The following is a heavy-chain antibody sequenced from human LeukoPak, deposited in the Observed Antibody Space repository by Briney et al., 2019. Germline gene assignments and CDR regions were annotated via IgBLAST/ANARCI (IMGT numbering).Heavy chain of an antibody. D-gene: IGHD3-22*01. Sequence: GGSLRLSCAASGFTFSSYWMSWVRQAPGKGLEWVASIKQDGSDTYYVDSVKGRFTISRDNAKNSLYLQMNSLRVEDTALYYCARDGDDTSGYFSPFDYWGQGTLVTVSS. CDR1: GFTFSSYW. CDR3: ARDGDDTSGYFSPFDY. CDR2: IKQDGSDT. V-gene: IGHV3-7*01. J-gene: IGHJ4*02.